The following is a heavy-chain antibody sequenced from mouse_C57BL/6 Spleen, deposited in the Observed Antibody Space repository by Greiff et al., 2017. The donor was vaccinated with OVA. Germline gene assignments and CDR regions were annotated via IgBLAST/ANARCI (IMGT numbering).Heavy chain of an antibody. CDR2: IRLKSDNYAT. J-gene: IGHJ2*01. CDR3: TGEGLTTVVALDY. CDR1: GFTFSNYW. Sequence: EVKLMESGGGLVQPGGSMKLSCVASGFTFSNYWMNWVRQSPEKGLEWVAQIRLKSDNYATHYAESVKGRFTISRDDSKSSVYLQMNNLRAEDTGIYYCTGEGLTTVVALDYWGQGTTLTVSS. D-gene: IGHD1-1*01. V-gene: IGHV6-3*01.